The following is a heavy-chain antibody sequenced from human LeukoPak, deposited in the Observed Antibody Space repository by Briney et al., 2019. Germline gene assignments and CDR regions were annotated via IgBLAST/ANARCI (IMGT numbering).Heavy chain of an antibody. CDR1: GFTFGDYA. CDR2: IYNGGII. CDR3: ARDSGTTGEVKFDP. J-gene: IGHJ5*02. V-gene: IGHV4-4*07. Sequence: GSLRLSCTASGFTFGDYAVSWVRQAPGKGLEWIGRIYNGGIITYNPSLKSRVTMSIDTSNNQFSLRLRFVTAADTAVYYCARDSGTTGEVKFDPWGQGTLVTVSS. D-gene: IGHD3-10*01.